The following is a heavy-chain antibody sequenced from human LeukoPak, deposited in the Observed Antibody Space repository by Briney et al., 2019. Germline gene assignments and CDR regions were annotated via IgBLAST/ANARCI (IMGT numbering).Heavy chain of an antibody. Sequence: AGGSLRLSCADSGFTFRRYWMNWVRQAPGKGLEWVANIHQDGDEKHYVDSVKGCFTISRDNARNAVFLEMNSLSAEDTAVYYCARDSGSYRYFDYWGQGILVMVSS. CDR2: IHQDGDEK. J-gene: IGHJ4*02. D-gene: IGHD1-26*01. V-gene: IGHV3-7*04. CDR3: ARDSGSYRYFDY. CDR1: GFTFRRYW.